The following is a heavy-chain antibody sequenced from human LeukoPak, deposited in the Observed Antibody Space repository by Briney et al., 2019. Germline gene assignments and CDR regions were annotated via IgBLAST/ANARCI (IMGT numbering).Heavy chain of an antibody. Sequence: GGSLRLSCAGSGFTFSSYSMNWVRQAPGKGLEWVAYIRSSSSPMYYADSVKGRFTISRDNAKNLLYLQMNSLRDEDTAVYYCARDPHSPDYWGQGTLVTVSS. V-gene: IGHV3-48*02. CDR1: GFTFSSYS. CDR3: ARDPHSPDY. J-gene: IGHJ4*02. CDR2: IRSSSSPM. D-gene: IGHD5-18*01.